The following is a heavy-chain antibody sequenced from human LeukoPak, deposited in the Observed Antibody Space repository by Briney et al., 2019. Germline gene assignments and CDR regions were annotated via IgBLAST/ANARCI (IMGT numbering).Heavy chain of an antibody. J-gene: IGHJ6*02. D-gene: IGHD6-19*01. V-gene: IGHV4-34*01. Sequence: SETLSLTCAVYGGSFSGYYWSWIRQPPGKGLEWIGEINHSGSTNYNPSLKSRVTISVDTSKNQFSLKLSSVTAADTAVYYCARLYSSGWLNTYYYYGTDVWGQGTTVTVSS. CDR3: ARLYSSGWLNTYYYYGTDV. CDR1: GGSFSGYY. CDR2: INHSGST.